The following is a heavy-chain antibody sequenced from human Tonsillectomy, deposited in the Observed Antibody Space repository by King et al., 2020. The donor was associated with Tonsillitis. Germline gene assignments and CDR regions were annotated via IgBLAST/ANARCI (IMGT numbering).Heavy chain of an antibody. J-gene: IGHJ4*02. CDR3: APDTYYGDYFDY. Sequence: VQLVESGGGLVQPGGSLRLSCAASGFTFSSYAMNWVRQAPGKGREWSSFISASGVSTYYADSVKGRFTISRDNSKNTLYLQMNSLRAEDTAVYYCAPDTYYGDYFDYWGQGTLVTVSS. CDR2: ISASGVST. CDR1: GFTFSSYA. D-gene: IGHD4-17*01. V-gene: IGHV3-23*04.